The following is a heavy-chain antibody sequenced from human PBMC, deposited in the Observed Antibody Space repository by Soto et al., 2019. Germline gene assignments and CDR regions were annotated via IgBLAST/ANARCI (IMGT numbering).Heavy chain of an antibody. V-gene: IGHV1-3*01. CDR3: ARDSREHLGELSSFDY. D-gene: IGHD3-16*02. CDR2: INAGNGNT. CDR1: GYTFTSYA. Sequence: QVQLVQSGAEVKKPGASVKVSCKASGYTFTSYAMHWVRQAPGQRLEWMGWINAGNGNTKYSQKFQVRVTITRDTSASTAYMELSSLRSEDTAVYYCARDSREHLGELSSFDYWGQGTLVTVSS. J-gene: IGHJ4*02.